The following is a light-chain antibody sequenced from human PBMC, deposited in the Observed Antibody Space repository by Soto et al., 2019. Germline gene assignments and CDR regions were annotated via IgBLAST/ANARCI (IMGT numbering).Light chain of an antibody. J-gene: IGKJ3*01. V-gene: IGKV3-11*01. CDR2: HVS. Sequence: EIVMTQSPATLSVSPGARASLSCRASQSISHDLAWYQQIPGRAPRLLIYHVSARASGIPDRLSGSGSGTDFTLTISSLEPEDFAVYYCQQRSNWLFGPGTKVDIK. CDR1: QSISHD. CDR3: QQRSNWL.